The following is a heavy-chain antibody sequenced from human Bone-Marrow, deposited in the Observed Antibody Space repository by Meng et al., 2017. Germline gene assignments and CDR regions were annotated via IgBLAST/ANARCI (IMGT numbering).Heavy chain of an antibody. CDR3: AKDKEADGSSGWYYFDY. J-gene: IGHJ4*02. D-gene: IGHD6-19*01. CDR2: ISWNSGSI. Sequence: SLKISCAASVFTFDYYAMHWVRQAPGKGLECVSGISWNSGSIGYADSVKGRFTISRDNAKNSLYLQMNSLRAEDTALYYCAKDKEADGSSGWYYFDYWGQGTLVTVSS. CDR1: VFTFDYYA. V-gene: IGHV3-9*01.